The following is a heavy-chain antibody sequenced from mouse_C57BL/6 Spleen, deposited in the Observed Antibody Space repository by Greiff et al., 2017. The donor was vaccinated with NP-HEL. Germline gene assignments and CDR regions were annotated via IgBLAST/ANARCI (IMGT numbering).Heavy chain of an antibody. V-gene: IGHV1-50*01. Sequence: QVQLQQPGAELVKPGASVKLSCKASGYTFTSYWMQWVKQRPGQGLEWIGEIDPSDSYTNYNQKFKVKATLTVDTSSSTAYMQLSSLTSEDSAVYYCARWNYWGQGTTLTVSS. CDR1: GYTFTSYW. CDR3: ARWNY. CDR2: IDPSDSYT. J-gene: IGHJ2*01.